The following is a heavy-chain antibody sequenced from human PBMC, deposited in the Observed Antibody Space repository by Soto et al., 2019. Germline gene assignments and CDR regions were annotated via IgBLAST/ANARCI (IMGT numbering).Heavy chain of an antibody. J-gene: IGHJ6*02. Sequence: SETLSLTCTVSGGSISSRGYYWGWIRQPPGKGLEWIGTIYYSGSTYYNPSLKSRVTISVDTSKNQFSLKLSSVTAADTAVYYCARGRYYDSSGYYYYYYYGMDVWGQGTTVTVSS. CDR3: ARGRYYDSSGYYYYYYYGMDV. D-gene: IGHD3-22*01. CDR2: IYYSGST. CDR1: GGSISSRGYY. V-gene: IGHV4-39*07.